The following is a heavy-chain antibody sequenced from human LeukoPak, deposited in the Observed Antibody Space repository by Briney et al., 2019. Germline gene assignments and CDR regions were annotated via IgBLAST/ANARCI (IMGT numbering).Heavy chain of an antibody. D-gene: IGHD1-1*01. CDR3: ASLWDDGY. Sequence: GGSLRLSCAASGFTFSSYSMNWVRQAPGKGLEWVSSISSSSSYIYYADSVKGRFTISRDNTKDSLYLQMNSLRADDTAVYYCASLWDDGYWGQGTLVTVSS. CDR1: GFTFSSYS. V-gene: IGHV3-21*01. J-gene: IGHJ4*02. CDR2: ISSSSSYI.